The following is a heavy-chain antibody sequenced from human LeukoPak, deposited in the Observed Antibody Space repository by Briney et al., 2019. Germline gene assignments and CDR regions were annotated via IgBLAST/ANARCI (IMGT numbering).Heavy chain of an antibody. Sequence: SVKVFCKASGYTFTGYYMHWVRQAPGQGLEWMGWINPNSGGTNYAQKFQGRVTMTRDTSISTAYMELSRLRSDDTAVYYCARLADSSGYYLIYYFDYWGQGTLVTVSS. CDR3: ARLADSSGYYLIYYFDY. D-gene: IGHD3-22*01. V-gene: IGHV1-2*02. CDR1: GYTFTGYY. J-gene: IGHJ4*02. CDR2: INPNSGGT.